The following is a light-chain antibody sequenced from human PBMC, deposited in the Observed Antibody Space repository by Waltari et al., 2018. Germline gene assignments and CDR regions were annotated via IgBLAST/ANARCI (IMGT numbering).Light chain of an antibody. CDR1: QGIGSY. V-gene: IGKV1D-8*01. J-gene: IGKJ1*01. CDR3: QQYYSFPRT. Sequence: VIWMTQSPSLVSPSTGDRVTSHCRMSQGIGSYLAWYQQKPGKAPELLIYAASTLKNGVPSRFSASGSGTDFTLTISCLQSEDFATYSCQQYYSFPRTFGQGTKVDIK. CDR2: AAS.